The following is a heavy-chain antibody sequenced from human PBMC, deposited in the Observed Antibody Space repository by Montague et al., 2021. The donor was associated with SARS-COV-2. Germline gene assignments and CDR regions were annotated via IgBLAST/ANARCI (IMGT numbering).Heavy chain of an antibody. Sequence: SETPSLTCTVSGGSISSYYWSWIRQPAGKGLEWIGSIYTSGSTNXXPSLKSRVTMSVDTSKNQFSLKLSSVTAADTAVYYCAREGGITIFGVVIGSPYYYYMDVWGKGTTVTVSS. V-gene: IGHV4-4*07. CDR3: AREGGITIFGVVIGSPYYYYMDV. CDR2: IYTSGST. CDR1: GGSISSYY. J-gene: IGHJ6*03. D-gene: IGHD3-3*01.